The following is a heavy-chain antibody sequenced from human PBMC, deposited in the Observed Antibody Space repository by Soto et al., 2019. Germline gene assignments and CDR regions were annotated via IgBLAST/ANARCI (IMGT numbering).Heavy chain of an antibody. CDR1: GGSLRSGSYY. V-gene: IGHV4-61*01. Sequence: PSETLSLTCTVSGGSLRSGSYYWSWIRQPPGKGLEWIGYIYYSGSTNYNPSLKSRVTISVDTSKNQFSLKLSSVTAADTAVYYCARETYYYDSSAPGTYYYYGMDVWGQGTTVTVSS. D-gene: IGHD3-22*01. CDR3: ARETYYYDSSAPGTYYYYGMDV. J-gene: IGHJ6*02. CDR2: IYYSGST.